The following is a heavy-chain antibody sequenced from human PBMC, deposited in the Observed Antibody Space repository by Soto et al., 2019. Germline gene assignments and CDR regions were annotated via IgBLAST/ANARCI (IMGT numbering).Heavy chain of an antibody. V-gene: IGHV3-30-3*01. CDR3: ARAEGCSSTSCVPSRAYYYYGMDV. CDR1: GFTFSSYA. J-gene: IGHJ6*02. CDR2: ISYDGSNK. Sequence: QVQLVESGGGVVQPGRSLRLSCAASGFTFSSYAMHWVRQAPGKGLEWVAVISYDGSNKYYADSVKGRFTISRDNSKNTLYLQMNSLRAEDTAVYYCARAEGCSSTSCVPSRAYYYYGMDVWGQGTTVTVSS. D-gene: IGHD2-2*01.